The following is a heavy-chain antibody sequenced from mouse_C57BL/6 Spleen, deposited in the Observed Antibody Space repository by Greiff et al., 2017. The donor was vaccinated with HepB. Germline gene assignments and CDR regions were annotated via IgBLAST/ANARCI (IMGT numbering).Heavy chain of an antibody. D-gene: IGHD2-1*01. J-gene: IGHJ4*01. CDR2: IYPRSGNT. V-gene: IGHV1-81*01. CDR3: TRWAYGTYEYYAMDD. Sequence: VQLQQSGAELARPGASVKLSCKASGYTFTSYGISWVKQRTGQGLEWIGEIYPRSGNTYYNEKFKGKATLTADKSSSTAYMELRSLTSEDSAVYFCTRWAYGTYEYYAMDDWGQGTSVTVSS. CDR1: GYTFTSYG.